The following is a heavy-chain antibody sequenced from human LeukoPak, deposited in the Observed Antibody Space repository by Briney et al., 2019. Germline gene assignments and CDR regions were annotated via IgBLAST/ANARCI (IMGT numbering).Heavy chain of an antibody. J-gene: IGHJ4*02. Sequence: QPGRSLRLSCAASGFTFSSYGMHWVRHAPGKGLEGVAVIWYDGSNKYYADSVKGRFTVSRDNSKNTLYLQMNSLRAEDTAVYYCARDGFRGSYFDYWGQGTLVTVSS. CDR2: IWYDGSNK. V-gene: IGHV3-33*01. CDR3: ARDGFRGSYFDY. D-gene: IGHD1-26*01. CDR1: GFTFSSYG.